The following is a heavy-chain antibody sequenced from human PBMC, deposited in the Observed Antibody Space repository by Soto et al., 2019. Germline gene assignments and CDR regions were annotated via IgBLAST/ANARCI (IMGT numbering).Heavy chain of an antibody. Sequence: QVQLVESGGGLVKPGGSLRLSCAVSGFTFSDYYMTWIRQAPGKGLEWVSYISSSTSHTNYADSVKGRFTISRDNAKXXXXXXXXXXXXXXXXXXXCAXGRXAAADYFDFWGQGTLVTVSS. CDR1: GFTFSDYY. D-gene: IGHD6-13*01. J-gene: IGHJ4*02. V-gene: IGHV3-11*05. CDR3: AXGRXAAADYFDF. CDR2: ISSSTSHT.